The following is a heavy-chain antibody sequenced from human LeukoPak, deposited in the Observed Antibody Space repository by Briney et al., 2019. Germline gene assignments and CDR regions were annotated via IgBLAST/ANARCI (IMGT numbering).Heavy chain of an antibody. CDR2: IYYSGST. CDR3: ARVARVVAPKVPPT. J-gene: IGHJ5*02. D-gene: IGHD5-12*01. CDR1: GDSVSNGHYY. V-gene: IGHV4-61*01. Sequence: PSETLSLTCTVSGDSVSNGHYYWSWIRQPPGKGLEWIGYIYYSGSTNYNSSLKSRVTISVDRSKNQFKNQFSLRLSSVTAADTAVYYCARVARVVAPKVPPTWGQEILVTVSS.